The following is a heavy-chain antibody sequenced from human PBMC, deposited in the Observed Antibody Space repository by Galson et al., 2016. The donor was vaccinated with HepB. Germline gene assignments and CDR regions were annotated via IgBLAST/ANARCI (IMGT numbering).Heavy chain of an antibody. D-gene: IGHD4-11*01. Sequence: CKASGSTFSTYSVSWVRQAPGQGLEWLGGIIPLFGTTNFAQRFQGRVTITADKSTDTAYMELSSLRSEDTAVYYCARAPPGVTTRSFDNWGQGTLVTVSS. CDR2: IIPLFGTT. CDR1: GSTFSTYS. J-gene: IGHJ4*02. V-gene: IGHV1-69*06. CDR3: ARAPPGVTTRSFDN.